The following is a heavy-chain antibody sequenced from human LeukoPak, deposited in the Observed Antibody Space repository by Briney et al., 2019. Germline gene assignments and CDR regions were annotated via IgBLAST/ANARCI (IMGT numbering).Heavy chain of an antibody. V-gene: IGHV3-7*04. CDR2: IKQDGSKK. J-gene: IGHJ4*02. Sequence: GGSLRLSCVASGFPFSSYWMTWVRQAPGKGLEWVANIKQDGSKKSYVDSVKGRFTISRDNAKNSLYLQMNSLRAEDTALYYCTRVGYIDEGIDYWGQGTLVTVSS. D-gene: IGHD5-24*01. CDR1: GFPFSSYW. CDR3: TRVGYIDEGIDY.